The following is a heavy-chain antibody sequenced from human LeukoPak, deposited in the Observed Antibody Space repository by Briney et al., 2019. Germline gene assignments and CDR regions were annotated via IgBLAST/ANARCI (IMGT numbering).Heavy chain of an antibody. CDR2: ISSSGSTI. CDR3: ARGQAASFDY. J-gene: IGHJ4*02. Sequence: GGSLRLSCAASGFTFSSYEMNWVRQAPGKGLEWVSYISSSGSTIYYTDSVKGRFTISRDNAKNSLYLQMNSLRAEDTAVYYCARGQAASFDYWGQGTLVTVSS. D-gene: IGHD2-15*01. CDR1: GFTFSSYE. V-gene: IGHV3-48*03.